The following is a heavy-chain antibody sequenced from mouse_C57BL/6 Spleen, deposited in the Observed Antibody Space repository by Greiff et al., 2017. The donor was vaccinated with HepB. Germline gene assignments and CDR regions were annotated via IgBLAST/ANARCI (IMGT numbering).Heavy chain of an antibody. CDR2: IHPNSGST. V-gene: IGHV1-64*01. CDR3: ARYYSNFVPLDY. J-gene: IGHJ4*01. Sequence: QVQLQQPGAELVKPGASVKLSCKASGYTFTSYWMHWVKQRPGQGLEWIGMIHPNSGSTNYNEKFKSKATLTVDKSSSTAYMQLSSLTSEDSAVYYCARYYSNFVPLDYWGQGTSVTVSS. D-gene: IGHD2-5*01. CDR1: GYTFTSYW.